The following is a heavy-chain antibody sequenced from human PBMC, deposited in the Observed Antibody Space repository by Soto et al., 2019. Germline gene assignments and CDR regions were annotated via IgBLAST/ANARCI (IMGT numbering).Heavy chain of an antibody. CDR3: ASYKDYYGMDV. CDR2: IYYIGST. Sequence: QVQLQESGPGLVKPSETLSLTCTVSGGSISSYYWSWIRQPPGKGLEWIGYIYYIGSTNYNPSLQGRATISVDTSKNQFSLKLSSVTDADTAVYYCASYKDYYGMDVWGQGTTVTVSS. D-gene: IGHD1-20*01. J-gene: IGHJ6*02. CDR1: GGSISSYY. V-gene: IGHV4-59*01.